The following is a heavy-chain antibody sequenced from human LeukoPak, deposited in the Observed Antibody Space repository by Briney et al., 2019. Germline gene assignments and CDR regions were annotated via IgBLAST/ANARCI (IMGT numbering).Heavy chain of an antibody. J-gene: IGHJ4*02. V-gene: IGHV4-59*08. Sequence: KYSETLSLTCTVSGGSISSYYWSWIRQPPGKGLEWIGYIYYSGSTNYNPSLKSRVTISLDTSKNQFSLKLSSVTAADTAVYYCARGRQNYDFWSGYSSFDYWGQGTLVTVSS. CDR3: ARGRQNYDFWSGYSSFDY. CDR1: GGSISSYY. CDR2: IYYSGST. D-gene: IGHD3-3*01.